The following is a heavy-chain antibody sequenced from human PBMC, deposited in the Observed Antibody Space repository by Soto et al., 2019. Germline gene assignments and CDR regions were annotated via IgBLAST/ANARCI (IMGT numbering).Heavy chain of an antibody. D-gene: IGHD5-18*01. CDR3: AREGGYSYGHYYYYYGMDV. Sequence: QVQLVESGGGVVQPGRSLRLSCAASGFTFSSYGMHWVRQAPGKGLEWVAVIWYDGSNKYYADSVKGRFTISRDNSKNTLYLQMNSLRAEDTAVYYCAREGGYSYGHYYYYYGMDVWGQGTTVTVSS. V-gene: IGHV3-33*01. CDR2: IWYDGSNK. CDR1: GFTFSSYG. J-gene: IGHJ6*02.